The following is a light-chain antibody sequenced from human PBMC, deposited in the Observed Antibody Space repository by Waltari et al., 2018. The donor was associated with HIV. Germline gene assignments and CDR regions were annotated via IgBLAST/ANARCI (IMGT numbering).Light chain of an antibody. Sequence: QSALTQSPSASGSPGQSVNISCIGANIDISDYNYVSWYQQHSDRPPKLIILGVSKRASGVPGRCSGSKSGNTGSLFVSGLQAEDEATYLCSSVGGTHKLFGGGTKLTVL. CDR3: SSVGGTHKL. CDR2: GVS. V-gene: IGLV2-8*01. CDR1: NIDISDYNY. J-gene: IGLJ2*01.